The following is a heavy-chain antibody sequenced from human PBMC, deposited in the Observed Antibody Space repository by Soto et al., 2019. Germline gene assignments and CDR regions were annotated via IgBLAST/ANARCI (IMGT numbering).Heavy chain of an antibody. V-gene: IGHV1-8*01. D-gene: IGHD4-17*01. J-gene: IGHJ5*02. CDR3: ARGSPYSGDYVNWFDP. Sequence: ASVKVSCKTSGYTFTNYDINWVRQATGQGLEWMGWMNPNSGHTAYAQKFQGRVTMTRNTSISTAYMELSSLGSEDTALYYCARGSPYSGDYVNWFDPWGQGTLVTVSS. CDR1: GYTFTNYD. CDR2: MNPNSGHT.